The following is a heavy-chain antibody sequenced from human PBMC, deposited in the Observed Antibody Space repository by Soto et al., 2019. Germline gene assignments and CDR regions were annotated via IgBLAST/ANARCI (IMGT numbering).Heavy chain of an antibody. CDR2: IIPFSAAA. J-gene: IGHJ5*02. D-gene: IGHD3-9*01. V-gene: IGHV1-69*01. CDR3: ARSGEAYYDVLTGSYKGSWFDP. CDR1: GGSFSYYA. Sequence: QVQLVQSGAEVKKPGSSVRVSCKASGGSFSYYAISWVRQAPGQGLEWMGGIIPFSAAANYAQKFQGRVTILADESTGMVYMEMSNRRPEDTAVYYCARSGEAYYDVLTGSYKGSWFDPWGQGPLVTVSS.